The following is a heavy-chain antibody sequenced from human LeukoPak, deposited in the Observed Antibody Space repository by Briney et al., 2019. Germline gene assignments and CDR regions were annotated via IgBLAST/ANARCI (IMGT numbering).Heavy chain of an antibody. Sequence: VASVKVSCKASGDTFTGYYMHWVRQAPGQGLEWMGWINPNSGDTNYAQKFQGRVTMTGDTSISTAYMELSGLRSDDTAMYYCARDKGYSYGFHYWGQGTLVTVSS. CDR2: INPNSGDT. CDR1: GDTFTGYY. J-gene: IGHJ4*02. D-gene: IGHD5-18*01. CDR3: ARDKGYSYGFHY. V-gene: IGHV1-2*02.